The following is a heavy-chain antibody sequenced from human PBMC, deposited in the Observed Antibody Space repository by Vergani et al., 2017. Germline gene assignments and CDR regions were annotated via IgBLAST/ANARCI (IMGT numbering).Heavy chain of an antibody. CDR3: AKEPSQGPFRFLEWLNWFDP. V-gene: IGHV7-4-1*02. CDR2: INTHTGNP. J-gene: IGHJ5*02. D-gene: IGHD3-3*01. CDR1: GYTFTSYA. Sequence: QVQLVQSGSELKKPGASVKVSCKASGYTFTSYAMNWVRQAPGXGLEWMGWINTHTGNPTYAQGFTGRFVFSLDTSVSTAYLQISSLKAEDTAVYYCAKEPSQGPFRFLEWLNWFDPWGQGTLVTVSS.